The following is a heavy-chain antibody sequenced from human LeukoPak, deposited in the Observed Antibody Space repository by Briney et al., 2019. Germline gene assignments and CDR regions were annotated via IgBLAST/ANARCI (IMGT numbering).Heavy chain of an antibody. Sequence: GESLKISCKGSGYSFTNYWIGWVRQMPGKGLEWMGIIYPDDSDIRYSPSFQGQVTISADKSISTAYLQWSSLNASDTAMYYCARRYCGGGSCYSGKQYYFDYWGQGTLVTVSS. D-gene: IGHD2-15*01. J-gene: IGHJ4*02. V-gene: IGHV5-51*01. CDR1: GYSFTNYW. CDR3: ARRYCGGGSCYSGKQYYFDY. CDR2: IYPDDSDI.